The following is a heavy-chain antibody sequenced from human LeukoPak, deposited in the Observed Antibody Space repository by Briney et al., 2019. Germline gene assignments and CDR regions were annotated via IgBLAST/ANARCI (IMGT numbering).Heavy chain of an antibody. CDR2: INPNSGGT. D-gene: IGHD3-22*01. CDR1: GYTFTGYY. J-gene: IGHJ4*02. CDR3: ARESRRGDYYDSSGSYDY. V-gene: IGHV1-2*06. Sequence: ASVKVSCKASGYTFTGYYMHWVRQAPGQGLEWMGRINPNSGGTNYAQKFQGRVTMTRDTSTSTVYMELSSLRSEDTAVYYCARESRRGDYYDSSGSYDYWGQGTLVTVSS.